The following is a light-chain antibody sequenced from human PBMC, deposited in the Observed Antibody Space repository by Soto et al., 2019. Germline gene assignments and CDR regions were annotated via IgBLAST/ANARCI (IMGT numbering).Light chain of an antibody. J-gene: IGLJ2*01. CDR3: SSYTSRSTRVV. Sequence: QSVLTQPASVSGSPGQSITISCTGTSSDVGGYNFVSWYQHHPGKAPKLIISEVSNRPSGVSHRFSGSKSDNTASLTISGLQADDEADYYCSSYTSRSTRVVFGGGTQLTVL. CDR2: EVS. CDR1: SSDVGGYNF. V-gene: IGLV2-14*01.